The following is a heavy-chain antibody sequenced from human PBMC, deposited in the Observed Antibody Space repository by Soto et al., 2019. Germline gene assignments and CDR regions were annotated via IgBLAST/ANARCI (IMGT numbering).Heavy chain of an antibody. D-gene: IGHD3-3*01. CDR3: ATNSPRPYDFWSGGVVDYYYMDV. J-gene: IGHJ6*03. CDR1: GYTLTELS. V-gene: IGHV1-24*01. Sequence: ASVKVSCKVSGYTLTELSMHWVRQAPGKGLEWMGGFDPEDGETIYAQKFQGRVTMTEDTSTDTAYMELSSRRSEDTAVYYCATNSPRPYDFWSGGVVDYYYMDVWGKETTVTVSS. CDR2: FDPEDGET.